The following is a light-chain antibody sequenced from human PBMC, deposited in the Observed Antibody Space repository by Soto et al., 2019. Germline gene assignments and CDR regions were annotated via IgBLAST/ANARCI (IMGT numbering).Light chain of an antibody. CDR2: EVS. CDR1: DSDVGGYNY. V-gene: IGLV2-14*01. J-gene: IGLJ1*01. CDR3: SSYTTSNTYV. Sequence: QSVLTQPASVSGSPGQSITISCTGTDSDVGGYNYVSWYQQHPGKAPKLMIYEVSDRPSGVSNRFSGSKSGNTASLTISGLQAEDEAYYYCSSYTTSNTYVFGSGTKVTVL.